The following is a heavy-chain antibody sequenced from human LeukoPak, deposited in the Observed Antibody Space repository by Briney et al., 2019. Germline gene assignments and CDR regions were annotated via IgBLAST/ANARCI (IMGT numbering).Heavy chain of an antibody. CDR3: ARTSAGNWFDP. Sequence: SGGSLRLSCAASGFTFDDYGMSWVRQGPGKGLESVSGINWNGGNTGYADSVKGRFTIFRDNAKNSLYLEMDSLRVEDTALYYCARTSAGNWFDPWGQGTLVTVSS. CDR2: INWNGGNT. V-gene: IGHV3-20*04. J-gene: IGHJ5*02. CDR1: GFTFDDYG. D-gene: IGHD1-26*01.